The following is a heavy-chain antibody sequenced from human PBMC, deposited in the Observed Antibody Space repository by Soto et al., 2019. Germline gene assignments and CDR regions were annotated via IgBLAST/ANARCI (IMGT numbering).Heavy chain of an antibody. CDR2: ISYDGSNK. V-gene: IGHV3-30-3*01. Sequence: GGSLRLSCAASGFTFSSYAMHWVRQAPGKGLEWVAVISYDGSNKYYADSVKGRFTIFRDNSKNTLYLQMNSLRAEDTAVYYCARTRGYSYGTPLDYWGQGTLVTVSS. J-gene: IGHJ4*02. CDR3: ARTRGYSYGTPLDY. CDR1: GFTFSSYA. D-gene: IGHD5-18*01.